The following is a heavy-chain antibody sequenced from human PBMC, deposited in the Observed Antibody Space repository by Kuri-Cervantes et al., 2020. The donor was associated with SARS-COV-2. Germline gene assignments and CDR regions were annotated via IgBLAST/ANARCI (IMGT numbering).Heavy chain of an antibody. V-gene: IGHV1-2*02. J-gene: IGHJ3*02. CDR1: GYTFTSYG. Sequence: ASVKVSCKASGYTFTSYGISWVRQAPGQGLEWMGWINPNSGGTNYAQKFQGRVTMTRDTSISTAYMELSRLRSDDTAVYYCARGARLRELLTRHAFDIWGQGTMVTVSS. D-gene: IGHD1-26*01. CDR3: ARGARLRELLTRHAFDI. CDR2: INPNSGGT.